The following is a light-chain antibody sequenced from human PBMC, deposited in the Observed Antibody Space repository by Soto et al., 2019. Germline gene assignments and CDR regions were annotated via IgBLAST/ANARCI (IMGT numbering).Light chain of an antibody. CDR2: SND. J-gene: IGLJ1*01. V-gene: IGLV1-44*01. Sequence: QAVVTQPPSASGTPGQRVSISCFGSTSNIGSTTVSWYQQVPGTAPKLLIFSNDQRTSGVPDRFSASASGTSASLAISGLQAEDAADYFCAAWDDSLSVYVFGTGTKLTVL. CDR1: TSNIGSTT. CDR3: AAWDDSLSVYV.